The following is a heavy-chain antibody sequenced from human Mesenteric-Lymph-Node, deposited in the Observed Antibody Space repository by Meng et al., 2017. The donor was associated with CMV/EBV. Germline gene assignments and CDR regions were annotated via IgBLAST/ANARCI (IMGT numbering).Heavy chain of an antibody. D-gene: IGHD5-12*01. CDR2: IYYSGST. Sequence: GYVSSGSYYWRWIRQPPGKGLEWIGYIYYSGSTNYNPSLKSRVTISVDTSKNQFSLKLSSVTAADTAVYYCARDIVSGYDFYNWFDPWGQGTLVTVSS. CDR1: GYVSSGSYY. J-gene: IGHJ5*02. CDR3: ARDIVSGYDFYNWFDP. V-gene: IGHV4-61*01.